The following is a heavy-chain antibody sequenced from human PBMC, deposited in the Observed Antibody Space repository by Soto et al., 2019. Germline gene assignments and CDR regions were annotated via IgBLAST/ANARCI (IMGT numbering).Heavy chain of an antibody. D-gene: IGHD3-22*01. CDR1: CDSFSGYY. V-gene: IGHV4-34*01. CDR2: INHSGST. CDR3: ARRITMIVVAHRGFDP. J-gene: IGHJ5*02. Sequence: SETLSLTCAVYCDSFSGYYWSWIRQPPGKGLEWIGEINHSGSTNYNPSLKSRVTISVDTSKNQFSLKLSSVTAADTALYYCARRITMIVVAHRGFDPWGQGTLVTVSS.